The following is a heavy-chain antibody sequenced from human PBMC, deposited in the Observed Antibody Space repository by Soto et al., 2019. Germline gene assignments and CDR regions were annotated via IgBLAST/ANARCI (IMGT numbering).Heavy chain of an antibody. J-gene: IGHJ4*02. CDR3: ATSLCSGGSCYFDY. V-gene: IGHV1-18*01. Sequence: GASVKVSCKASGYTFTSYGISWVRQAPGQGLEWMGWISAYNGKTIYAQKFQGRVTMTEDTSTDTAYMELSSLRSEDTAVYYCATSLCSGGSCYFDYWGQGTLVTVS. CDR2: ISAYNGKT. D-gene: IGHD2-15*01. CDR1: GYTFTSYG.